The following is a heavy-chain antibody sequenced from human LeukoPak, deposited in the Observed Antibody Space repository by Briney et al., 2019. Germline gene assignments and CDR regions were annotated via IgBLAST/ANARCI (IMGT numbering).Heavy chain of an antibody. CDR3: ARREPTASNRYFDL. D-gene: IGHD5-18*01. Sequence: GQALKISFKGSGYSFSNYWIAWVRQMPGKGLEWMGIIYPGDSDTRYSPSFQGQVTISADKSISTAYLHWSSLKASDSARYFCARREPTASNRYFDLWGRGTLVTVSS. V-gene: IGHV5-51*01. J-gene: IGHJ2*01. CDR1: GYSFSNYW. CDR2: IYPGDSDT.